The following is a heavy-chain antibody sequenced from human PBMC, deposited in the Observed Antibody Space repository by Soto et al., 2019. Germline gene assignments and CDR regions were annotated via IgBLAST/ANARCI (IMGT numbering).Heavy chain of an antibody. V-gene: IGHV3-11*01. Sequence: RLSCAASGFTFKDYYMSWIRQAPGRGLEWIAYISSRDRAMYADSVQGRFTISRDNANSSLFLQMNSLRADDTAVYYCAREMATSGWFQNYYYLGMDVWGQGTTVTVSS. CDR3: AREMATSGWFQNYYYLGMDV. J-gene: IGHJ6*02. D-gene: IGHD6-19*01. CDR2: ISSRDRAM. CDR1: GFTFKDYY.